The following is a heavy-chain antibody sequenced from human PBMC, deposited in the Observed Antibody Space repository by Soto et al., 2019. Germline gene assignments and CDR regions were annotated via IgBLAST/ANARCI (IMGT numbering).Heavy chain of an antibody. CDR1: GDSISTFY. CDR3: ARGRTVRNYADDSSDYFYFFDY. Sequence: ASETLSLTCTVSGDSISTFYWGWMRQSPGKELEWIGYVYYTGSTNYNPSLKSRVTISVDRSKNQSSLKLTSANAADTAVYYCARGRTVRNYADDSSDYFYFFDYWGQGTQVTVS. CDR2: VYYTGST. V-gene: IGHV4-59*01. D-gene: IGHD3-22*01. J-gene: IGHJ4*02.